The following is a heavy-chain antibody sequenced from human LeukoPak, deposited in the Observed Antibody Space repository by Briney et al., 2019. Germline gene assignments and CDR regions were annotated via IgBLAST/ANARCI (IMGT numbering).Heavy chain of an antibody. Sequence: GGPLRLSCAAPGFTFGNYGMSWVRQSPGKGLEWVSTITGSRSITYYADSVKGRFTISRDNSKNTLYLQMNSLRAEDTAVYYCAKDYDFWSGYSPYYYYYGMDVWGQGTTVTVSS. D-gene: IGHD3-3*01. CDR3: AKDYDFWSGYSPYYYYYGMDV. V-gene: IGHV3-23*01. J-gene: IGHJ6*02. CDR2: ITGSRSIT. CDR1: GFTFGNYG.